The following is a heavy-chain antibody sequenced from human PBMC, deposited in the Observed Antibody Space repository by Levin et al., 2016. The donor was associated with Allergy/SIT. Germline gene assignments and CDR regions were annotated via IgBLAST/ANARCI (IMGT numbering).Heavy chain of an antibody. D-gene: IGHD6-19*01. Sequence: LSLTCTVSGFTFSDHYMDWVRQAPGKGLEWVARMRNKAKSYTTEYAASVKGRFAISRDDSENSLYLQMNSLKAEDTAVYYCARDVGLSSGWYWGEYFDYWGQGTPVTVSS. CDR2: MRNKAKSYTT. CDR1: GFTFSDHY. J-gene: IGHJ4*02. CDR3: ARDVGLSSGWYWGEYFDY. V-gene: IGHV3-72*01.